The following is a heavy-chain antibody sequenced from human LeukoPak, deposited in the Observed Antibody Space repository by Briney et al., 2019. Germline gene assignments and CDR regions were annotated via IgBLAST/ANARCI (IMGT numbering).Heavy chain of an antibody. CDR2: IKQDGTDK. V-gene: IGHV3-7*01. CDR3: VRECLF. J-gene: IGHJ4*02. Sequence: GGPLRLSCAASGFRFSSYWMTWVRQAPGKGLEWVANIKQDGTDKYYVESVRGRFTISRDNVERSVYLQMNRLTAEDTAVYYCVRECLFWGQGTLVTVSS. D-gene: IGHD3-22*01. CDR1: GFRFSSYW.